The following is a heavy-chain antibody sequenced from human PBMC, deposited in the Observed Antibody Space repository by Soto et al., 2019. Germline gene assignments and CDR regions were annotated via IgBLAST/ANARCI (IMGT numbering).Heavy chain of an antibody. Sequence: QVQLEQSGAEVKKPGSSVKVSCKASGGTFRTAAISWVRQAPGQGLEWMGGIMPVFRTPDYAQKFQGRVTITADDSTNTAYMELSGLRSDDTAVYYCARDNDRPQLAGKYYYILDVWGQGTTITVSS. D-gene: IGHD3-3*02. CDR3: ARDNDRPQLAGKYYYILDV. V-gene: IGHV1-69*12. CDR2: IMPVFRTP. J-gene: IGHJ6*02. CDR1: GGTFRTAA.